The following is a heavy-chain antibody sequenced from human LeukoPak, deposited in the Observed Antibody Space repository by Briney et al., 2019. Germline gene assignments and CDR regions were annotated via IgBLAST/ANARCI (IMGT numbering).Heavy chain of an antibody. CDR1: GFTFSNYN. D-gene: IGHD6-6*01. Sequence: GGSLRLSCAASGFTFSNYNMNWVRQAPGKGLEWVSYISSSSSVIYYADFVKGRFTISRDNAKNSLYLQMNSLRAEDTAVYYCAGPSIAARPGVGYWGQGTLVTVSS. CDR3: AGPSIAARPGVGY. J-gene: IGHJ4*02. V-gene: IGHV3-48*04. CDR2: ISSSSSVI.